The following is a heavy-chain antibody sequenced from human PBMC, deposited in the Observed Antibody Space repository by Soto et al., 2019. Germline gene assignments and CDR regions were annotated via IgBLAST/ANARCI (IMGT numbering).Heavy chain of an antibody. CDR3: AKDQGGSYYYGSGTGDY. CDR2: ISGSGGST. V-gene: IGHV3-23*01. D-gene: IGHD3-10*01. Sequence: EVQLLESGGGLVQPGGSLRLSCAASGFTFSSYAMSWVRQAPGKGLEWVSAISGSGGSTYYADSVKGRFTISRDNSKNTRYLQMNSLRAEDTAVYYCAKDQGGSYYYGSGTGDYWGQGTLVTVSS. J-gene: IGHJ4*02. CDR1: GFTFSSYA.